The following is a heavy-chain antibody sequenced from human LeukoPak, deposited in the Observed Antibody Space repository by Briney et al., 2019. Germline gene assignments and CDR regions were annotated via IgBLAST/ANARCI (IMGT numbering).Heavy chain of an antibody. CDR3: ARDRHIVVVPASYYYGMDV. D-gene: IGHD2-21*02. J-gene: IGHJ6*02. Sequence: GRPLRLSCAASGFTVSSNYMSWVRQAPGKGLEGGSVIYSGGSTYYADSVKGRFTISRDNSKNKLYIKLKSQRAEDTAVYYCARDRHIVVVPASYYYGMDVWGQGTTVTVSS. V-gene: IGHV3-66*01. CDR1: GFTVSSNY. CDR2: IYSGGST.